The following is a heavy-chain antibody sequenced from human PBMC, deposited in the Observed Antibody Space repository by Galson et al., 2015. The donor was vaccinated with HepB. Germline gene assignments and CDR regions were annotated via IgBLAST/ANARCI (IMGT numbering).Heavy chain of an antibody. V-gene: IGHV1-18*04. CDR3: AREAAAGGANWFDP. D-gene: IGHD6-13*01. CDR1: GYTFTSYG. Sequence: SVKVSCKASGYTFTSYGISWVRQAPGQGLEWMGWIGAYNGNTNYAQKLQGRVTMTTDTSTSTAYMELRSLRSDDTAVYYCAREAAAGGANWFDPWGQGTLVTVSS. J-gene: IGHJ5*02. CDR2: IGAYNGNT.